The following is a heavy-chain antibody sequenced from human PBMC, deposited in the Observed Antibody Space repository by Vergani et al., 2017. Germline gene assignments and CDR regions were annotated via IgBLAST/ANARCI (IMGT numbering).Heavy chain of an antibody. Sequence: QVQLVQSGAEVKKPGSSVKVSCKASGGTFSSYAISWVRQAPGQGLEWMGGSIPIFGTANYAQKFQGRVTITADESTSTAYMELSSLRSEDTAVYYCARGRGKRNYYYYYMDVWGKGTTVTVSS. CDR3: ARGRGKRNYYYYYMDV. CDR1: GGTFSSYA. J-gene: IGHJ6*03. V-gene: IGHV1-69*01. CDR2: SIPIFGTA. D-gene: IGHD3-16*01.